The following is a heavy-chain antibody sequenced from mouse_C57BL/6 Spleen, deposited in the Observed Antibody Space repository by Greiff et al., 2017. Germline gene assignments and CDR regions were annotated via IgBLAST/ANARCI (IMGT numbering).Heavy chain of an antibody. Sequence: VQLQQSDAELVKPGASVKISCKVSGYTFTDHTIHWMKQRPEQGLEWIGYIYPRDGSTKYNEKFKGNATLTADKSSSTAYMQLNSLTSEDSAVYFCARAPYYYGSSRYFDVWGTGTTVTVSS. CDR2: IYPRDGST. J-gene: IGHJ1*03. CDR1: GYTFTDHT. V-gene: IGHV1-78*01. D-gene: IGHD1-1*01. CDR3: ARAPYYYGSSRYFDV.